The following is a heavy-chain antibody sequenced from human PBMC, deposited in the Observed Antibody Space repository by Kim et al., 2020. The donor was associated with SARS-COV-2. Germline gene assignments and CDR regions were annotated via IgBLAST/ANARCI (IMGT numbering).Heavy chain of an antibody. D-gene: IGHD6-19*01. Sequence: GGSLRLSCTTSGFSFGDYAMSWVRQAPGKGLEWVGFIRSKSNTGTTQYAASVKGRFTISRDDSKSIAYLQMNSLKTEDTAVYYSARERGGYSSAWFRRY. CDR1: GFSFGDYA. CDR2: IRSKSNTGTT. V-gene: IGHV3-49*04. CDR3: ARERGGYSSAWFRRY. J-gene: IGHJ2*01.